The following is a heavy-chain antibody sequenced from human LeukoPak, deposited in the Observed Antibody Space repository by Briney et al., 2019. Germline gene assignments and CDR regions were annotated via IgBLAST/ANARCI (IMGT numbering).Heavy chain of an antibody. CDR1: GFTFSTYA. CDR2: ISGNGGRT. CDR3: AKEAEYSTSGYFEY. Sequence: GGSLRLSCAASGFTFSTYAMSWVRQAPGKGLEWVSAISGNGGRTYYADSAKGRFTISRDNSKSTLYLQMNSLRAADTAVYYCAKEAEYSTSGYFEYWGQGSLVTVS. V-gene: IGHV3-23*01. J-gene: IGHJ4*02. D-gene: IGHD6-6*01.